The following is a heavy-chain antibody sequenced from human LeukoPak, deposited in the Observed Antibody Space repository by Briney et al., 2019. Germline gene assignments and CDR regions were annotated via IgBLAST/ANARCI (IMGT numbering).Heavy chain of an antibody. Sequence: PGGSLRLCCAASGFTFSSYSMNWVRQAPGKGLEWVSSISSSSSYIYYADSVKGRFTISRDNAKNSLYLQMNSLRAEDTAVYYCARDFGSFTTGTTEEGGGAFDIWGQGTMVTVSS. CDR2: ISSSSSYI. D-gene: IGHD1-1*01. J-gene: IGHJ3*02. V-gene: IGHV3-21*01. CDR3: ARDFGSFTTGTTEEGGGAFDI. CDR1: GFTFSSYS.